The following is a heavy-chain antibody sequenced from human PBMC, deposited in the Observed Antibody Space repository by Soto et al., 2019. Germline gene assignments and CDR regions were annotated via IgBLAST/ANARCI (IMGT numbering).Heavy chain of an antibody. V-gene: IGHV1-69*08. Sequence: QVQLVQSGAEVKKPGSSVKVSCKASGGTFSSYTISWVRQAPGQGLEWMGRIIPILGIANYAQKFQGRVTITADKSTSTAYMERSSLRSEDTAVYYCARDPLGGPATPTDPWGQGTLVTVSA. CDR1: GGTFSSYT. CDR2: IIPILGIA. J-gene: IGHJ5*02. D-gene: IGHD3-16*01. CDR3: ARDPLGGPATPTDP.